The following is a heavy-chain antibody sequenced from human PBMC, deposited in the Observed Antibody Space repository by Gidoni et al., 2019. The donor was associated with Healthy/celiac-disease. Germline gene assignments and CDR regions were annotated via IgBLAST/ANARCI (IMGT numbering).Heavy chain of an antibody. Sequence: QLQLQESGSGLVKPSQTLSLTYAVSGGSISSGGYSWSWIRQPPGKGLEWIGYIYHSGSTYYNPSLKSRVTISVDRSKNQFSLKLSSVTAADTAVYYCARGSNMVRGVITPWNWFDPWGQGTLVTVSS. V-gene: IGHV4-30-2*01. D-gene: IGHD3-10*01. J-gene: IGHJ5*02. CDR1: GGSISSGGYS. CDR3: ARGSNMVRGVITPWNWFDP. CDR2: IYHSGST.